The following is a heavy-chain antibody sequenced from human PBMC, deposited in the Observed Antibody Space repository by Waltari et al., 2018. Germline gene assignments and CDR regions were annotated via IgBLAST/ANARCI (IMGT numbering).Heavy chain of an antibody. CDR3: ARLYSSSSVVAFDI. V-gene: IGHV1-69*01. J-gene: IGHJ3*02. Sequence: QVQLVQSGAEVKKPGSSVKVSCKASGGTFSSYAISWVRQAPGQGLEWMGGIIPIFGTANYAQKFQGRVTVTADESTSTAYMGLSSLRSEDTAVYYCARLYSSSSVVAFDIWGQGTMVTVSS. D-gene: IGHD6-6*01. CDR1: GGTFSSYA. CDR2: IIPIFGTA.